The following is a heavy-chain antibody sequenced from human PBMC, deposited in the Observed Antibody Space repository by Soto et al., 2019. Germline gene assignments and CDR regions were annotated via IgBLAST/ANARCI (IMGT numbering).Heavy chain of an antibody. J-gene: IGHJ6*02. CDR2: YYYSGST. Sequence: PSETLSLTCAFSGVSISSGGYYCSWIRQHPGKGLEWIGYYYYSGSTYYNPSLKSRVTISVDTSKNQFSLKLSSVTAADTAVYYCARDAKQHPIHVWGPGTMVSVSS. CDR1: GVSISSGGYY. V-gene: IGHV4-31*11. D-gene: IGHD2-15*01. CDR3: ARDAKQHPIHV.